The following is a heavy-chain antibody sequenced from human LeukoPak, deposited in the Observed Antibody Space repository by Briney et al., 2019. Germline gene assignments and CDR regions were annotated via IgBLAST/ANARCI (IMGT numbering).Heavy chain of an antibody. J-gene: IGHJ5*02. Sequence: ASVKVSCKASGGTFSSYAISWVRQAPGQGLEWMGGIIPIFATANYAQKFQDRVTITTDESTSTAYMELSSLRSEDTAVYYCAREDCSSTSCYLDPWGQGTLVTVSS. D-gene: IGHD2-2*01. V-gene: IGHV1-69*05. CDR1: GGTFSSYA. CDR2: IIPIFATA. CDR3: AREDCSSTSCYLDP.